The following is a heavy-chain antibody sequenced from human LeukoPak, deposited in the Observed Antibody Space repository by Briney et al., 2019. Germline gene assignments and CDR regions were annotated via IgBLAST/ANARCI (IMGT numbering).Heavy chain of an antibody. CDR3: ARDLVVVTAILGY. V-gene: IGHV1-3*01. CDR1: GYTFTSYA. J-gene: IGHJ4*02. D-gene: IGHD2-21*02. Sequence: GASVKVSCKASGYTFTSYAMHWVRQAPGQRLEWMGWINAGNGNTKYSQKFQGRVTITRDTSASTAYMELSSLRSEDTAVYYCARDLVVVTAILGYWGQGTLVTVSS. CDR2: INAGNGNT.